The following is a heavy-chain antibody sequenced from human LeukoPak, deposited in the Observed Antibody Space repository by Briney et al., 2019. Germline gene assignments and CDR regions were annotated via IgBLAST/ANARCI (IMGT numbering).Heavy chain of an antibody. J-gene: IGHJ6*03. CDR2: ISGSGGPT. CDR3: ASIPPGVVTPPYYYYMDV. V-gene: IGHV3-23*01. Sequence: TGGSLRLSCEASGITFSSYLMTWVRQGPGKGLEWVADISGSGGPTNYADSVKGRFTISRDNSKNTLFLQMNSLRAEDTAVYYCASIPPGVVTPPYYYYMDVWGKGTTVTVSS. D-gene: IGHD4-23*01. CDR1: GITFSSYL.